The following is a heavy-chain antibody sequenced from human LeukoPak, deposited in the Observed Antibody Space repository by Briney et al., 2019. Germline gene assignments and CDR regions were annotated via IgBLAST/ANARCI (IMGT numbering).Heavy chain of an antibody. CDR3: ARDWAVGYSSSWTPPYFDY. J-gene: IGHJ4*02. CDR1: GFAFSSYG. D-gene: IGHD6-13*01. V-gene: IGHV3-30*03. CDR2: ISYDGSNK. Sequence: GGSLRLSCAASGFAFSSYGMHWVRQAPGKGLEWVVVISYDGSNKYYADSVKGRFTISRDNSKNTLYLQMNSLRAEDTAVYYCARDWAVGYSSSWTPPYFDYWGQGTLVTVSS.